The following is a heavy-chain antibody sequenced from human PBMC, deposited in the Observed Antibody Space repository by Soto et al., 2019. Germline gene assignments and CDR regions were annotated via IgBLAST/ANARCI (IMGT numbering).Heavy chain of an antibody. CDR2: IWYDGSNK. CDR1: GFTFSSYG. Sequence: GESLKISCAASGFTFSSYGMHWVRQAPGKGLEWVAVIWYDGSNKYYADSVKGRFTISRDNSKNTLYLQMNSLRAEDTAVYYCARARWGGSSTSLYYFDYWGQGTLVTVSS. D-gene: IGHD2-2*01. V-gene: IGHV3-33*01. J-gene: IGHJ4*02. CDR3: ARARWGGSSTSLYYFDY.